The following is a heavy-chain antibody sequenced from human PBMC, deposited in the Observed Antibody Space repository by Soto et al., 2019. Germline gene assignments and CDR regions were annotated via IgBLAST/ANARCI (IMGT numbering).Heavy chain of an antibody. CDR1: GFTFSSYA. V-gene: IGHV3-23*01. J-gene: IGHJ6*02. CDR2: ISGSGGST. D-gene: IGHD6-13*01. CDR3: ANIYSSSWPRPADYYYYGMDV. Sequence: QPGGSLRLSCAASGFTFSSYAMSWVRQAPGKGLEWVSAISGSGGSTYYADSVKGRFTISRDNSKNTLYLQMNSLRAEDTAVYYCANIYSSSWPRPADYYYYGMDVWGQGTTVTVSS.